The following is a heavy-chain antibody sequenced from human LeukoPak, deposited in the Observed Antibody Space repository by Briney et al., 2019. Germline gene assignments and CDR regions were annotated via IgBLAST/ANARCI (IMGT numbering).Heavy chain of an antibody. D-gene: IGHD3-9*01. CDR1: GFSLSTSGVG. J-gene: IGHJ4*02. CDR2: IYWDDDK. V-gene: IGHV2-5*02. CDR3: AHSMALRYFDWLPSSYYFDY. Sequence: SGPTLVQPTQPLTLTCTFSGFSLSTSGVGVGWIRQPPVKALEWLALIYWDDDKRYSPSLKSRLTITKDASKNQVVLTMTNMDPVDTATYYCAHSMALRYFDWLPSSYYFDYWGQGTLVTVSS.